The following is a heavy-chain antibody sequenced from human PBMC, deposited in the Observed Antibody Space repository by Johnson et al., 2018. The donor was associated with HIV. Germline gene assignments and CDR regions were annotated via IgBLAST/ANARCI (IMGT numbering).Heavy chain of an antibody. Sequence: EVQLVESGGGLVQPGGSLRLSCAASGFTVSSNYMSWVRQAPGKGLEWVSVIYSGGSTYYADSVKGRFTISRDNSKNTLYLQMNSLRAEETALYYCARDFSDYGDYGRCAFDIWGQGTMVTVSS. J-gene: IGHJ3*02. V-gene: IGHV3-66*01. CDR1: GFTVSSNY. D-gene: IGHD4-17*01. CDR2: IYSGGST. CDR3: ARDFSDYGDYGRCAFDI.